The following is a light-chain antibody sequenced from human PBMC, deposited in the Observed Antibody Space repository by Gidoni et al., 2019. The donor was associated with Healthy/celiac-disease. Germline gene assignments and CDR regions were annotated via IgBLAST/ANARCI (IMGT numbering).Light chain of an antibody. J-gene: IGKJ4*01. Sequence: DIVMTQSPDPLAASLGARATINCKSSQSVLYSSNNKNYLAWYQQKPGQPPKLLIYWASTRESGVPDRFSGSGSGTDFTLTISSLQAEDVAVYYCQQYYSTPLTFGGXTKVEIK. CDR2: WAS. CDR3: QQYYSTPLT. V-gene: IGKV4-1*01. CDR1: QSVLYSSNNKNY.